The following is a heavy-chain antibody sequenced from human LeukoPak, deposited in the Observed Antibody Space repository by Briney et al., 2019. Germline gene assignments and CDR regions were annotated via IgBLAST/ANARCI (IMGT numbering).Heavy chain of an antibody. CDR1: GGSISSYY. D-gene: IGHD3-10*01. CDR2: IYYSGGT. J-gene: IGHJ4*02. CDR3: ARGKYYYGSGSPFLDY. Sequence: SETLSLTCTVSGGSISSYYWSWIRQPPGKGLEWIGYIYYSGGTNYNPSLKSRVTISVDTSKNQFSLKLSSVTAADTAVYYCARGKYYYGSGSPFLDYWGQGTLVTVSS. V-gene: IGHV4-59*01.